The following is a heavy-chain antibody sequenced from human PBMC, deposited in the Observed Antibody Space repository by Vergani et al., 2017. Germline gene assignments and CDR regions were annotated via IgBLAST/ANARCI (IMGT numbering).Heavy chain of an antibody. V-gene: IGHV3-21*01. D-gene: IGHD4-23*01. CDR3: ARDRLLRYYFDY. CDR2: ISSSSSYI. J-gene: IGHJ4*02. CDR1: GFTFSSYS. Sequence: LQLVESGGGLVKPGGSLRLSCTASGFTFSSYSMNWVRQAPGKGLEWVSSISSSSSYIYYADSVKGRFTISRDNAKNSLYLQMNSLRAEDTAVYYCARDRLLRYYFDYWGQGTLVTVSS.